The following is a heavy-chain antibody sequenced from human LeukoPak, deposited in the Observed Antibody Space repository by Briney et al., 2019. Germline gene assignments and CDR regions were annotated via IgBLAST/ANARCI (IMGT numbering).Heavy chain of an antibody. V-gene: IGHV2-70*11. J-gene: IGHJ4*02. CDR3: ARTLTGTTDY. D-gene: IGHD1-7*01. CDR2: IDWDDDK. CDR1: GGSVSRDSFY. Sequence: TLSLTCTVSGGSVSRDSFYWSWIRQPPGKALEWLARIDWDDDKYYSTSLKTRLTISKDTSKNQVVLTMTNMDPVDTATYYCARTLTGTTDYWGQGTLVTVSS.